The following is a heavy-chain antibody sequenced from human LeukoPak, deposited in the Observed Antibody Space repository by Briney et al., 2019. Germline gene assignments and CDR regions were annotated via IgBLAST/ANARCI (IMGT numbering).Heavy chain of an antibody. J-gene: IGHJ4*02. Sequence: SETLSLTCTVSGGSISSYYWSWIRQPPGKGLEWIGYIYYSGSTNYNPSLKSRVTILVDTSKNQFSLKLSSVTAADTAVYYCARHGATVPFDYWGQGTLVTVSS. CDR1: GGSISSYY. D-gene: IGHD1-26*01. V-gene: IGHV4-59*08. CDR2: IYYSGST. CDR3: ARHGATVPFDY.